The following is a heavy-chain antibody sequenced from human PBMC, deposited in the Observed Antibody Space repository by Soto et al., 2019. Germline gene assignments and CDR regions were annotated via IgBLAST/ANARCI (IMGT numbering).Heavy chain of an antibody. CDR3: ARDREYYYDSSGNYYYHYGMDF. CDR1: GYTFTSYG. CDR2: ISAYNGNT. J-gene: IGHJ6*02. Sequence: ASVKVSCKASGYTFTSYGISWVRQAPGQGLEWMGWISAYNGNTNYAQKLQGRVTMTIDTPTNTAYMELKSMRSDDTAVYYCARDREYYYDSSGNYYYHYGMDFWGQGTTVTVSS. D-gene: IGHD3-22*01. V-gene: IGHV1-18*01.